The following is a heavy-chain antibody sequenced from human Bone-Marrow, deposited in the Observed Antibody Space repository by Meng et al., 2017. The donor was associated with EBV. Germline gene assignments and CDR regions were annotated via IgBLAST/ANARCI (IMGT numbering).Heavy chain of an antibody. J-gene: IGHJ2*01. CDR3: ARGLYYSDSSGYRNWYFDL. Sequence: QVQLQESGPGLVKPSETLSLTCTVSGGSLRSHYWNWIRQPPGRGLEWIAYIYDSGSTNYNPSLKSRVTISVQTSKNQFSLSLSSVTAADTAVYYCARGLYYSDSSGYRNWYFDLWGRGTLVTVSS. D-gene: IGHD3-22*01. CDR1: GGSLRSHY. V-gene: IGHV4-59*11. CDR2: IYDSGST.